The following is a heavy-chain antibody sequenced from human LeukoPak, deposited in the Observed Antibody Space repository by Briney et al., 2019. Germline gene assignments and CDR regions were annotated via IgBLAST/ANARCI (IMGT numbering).Heavy chain of an antibody. V-gene: IGHV4-4*07. D-gene: IGHD2-2*02. CDR2: IYTSGST. CDR1: GGSISSYY. J-gene: IGHJ3*02. CDR3: ARDRYCSSTSCYTPAAFDI. Sequence: PSETLSLTCTVSGGSISSYYWSWIRQPAGKGLEWIGRIYTSGSTYYNPSLKSRVTISVDRSKNQFSLKLSSVTAADTAVYYCARDRYCSSTSCYTPAAFDIWGQGTMVTVSS.